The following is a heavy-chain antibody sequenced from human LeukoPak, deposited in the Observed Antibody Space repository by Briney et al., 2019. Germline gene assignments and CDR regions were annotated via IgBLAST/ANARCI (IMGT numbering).Heavy chain of an antibody. CDR2: INPNSGGT. J-gene: IGHJ4*02. CDR3: ARNRRNSMIVVPDY. D-gene: IGHD3-22*01. CDR1: GYTFTVYY. V-gene: IGHV1-2*02. Sequence: ASVTVSCKASGYTFTVYYMHWVRQAPRQGLEWMGWINPNSGGTNYAQKFQGRVTMTRDTSISTAYMELSRLRSDDTAVYYCARNRRNSMIVVPDYWGQGTLVTVSS.